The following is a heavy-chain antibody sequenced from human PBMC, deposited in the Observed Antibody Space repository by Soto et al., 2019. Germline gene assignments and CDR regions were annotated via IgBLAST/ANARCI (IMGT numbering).Heavy chain of an antibody. D-gene: IGHD3-10*01. J-gene: IGHJ3*02. CDR1: GFTFTSSA. CDR3: AAVVPETEGNAFDI. Sequence: SVKVSCKASGFTFTSSAVQWVRQARGQRLEWIGWIVVGSGNTNYAQKFQERVTITRDMSTSTAYMELSSLRSEDTAVYYCAAVVPETEGNAFDIWGQGTMVTVSS. V-gene: IGHV1-58*01. CDR2: IVVGSGNT.